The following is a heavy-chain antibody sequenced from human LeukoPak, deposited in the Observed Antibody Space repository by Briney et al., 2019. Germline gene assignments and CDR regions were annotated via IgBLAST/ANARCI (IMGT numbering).Heavy chain of an antibody. CDR3: ARGTPLATVTKFDY. CDR2: MNPNSGNT. V-gene: IGHV1-8*03. CDR1: GYTFTSYD. Sequence: RASVKVSCKASGYTFTSYDINWVRQATGQGLEWMGWMNPNSGNTGYAQKFQGRVTITRDTSISTAYMELSRLRSDDTAVYYCARGTPLATVTKFDYWGQGILVTVSS. J-gene: IGHJ4*02. D-gene: IGHD4-17*01.